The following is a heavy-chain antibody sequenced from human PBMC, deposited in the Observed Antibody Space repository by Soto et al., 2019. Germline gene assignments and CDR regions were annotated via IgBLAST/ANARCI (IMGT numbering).Heavy chain of an antibody. V-gene: IGHV1-69*13. D-gene: IGHD2-2*01. Sequence: SVKVSCKASGGTFSIYAISCLRQAPGQGLEWMGGIIPIFGTANYAQKFQGRVTITADESTSTAYMELSSLRSEDTAVYYCAREGLVVPAATYYYYYGMDVWGQGTTVTVSS. CDR3: AREGLVVPAATYYYYYGMDV. CDR1: GGTFSIYA. CDR2: IIPIFGTA. J-gene: IGHJ6*02.